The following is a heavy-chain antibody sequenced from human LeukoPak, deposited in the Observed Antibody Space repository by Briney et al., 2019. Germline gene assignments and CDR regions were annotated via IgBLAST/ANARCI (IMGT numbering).Heavy chain of an antibody. CDR1: GGSFSGYY. D-gene: IGHD5-24*01. CDR3: ARDTEMAYFDY. V-gene: IGHV4-34*01. CDR2: INHSGST. J-gene: IGHJ4*02. Sequence: SETLSLTCAVYGGSFSGYYWSWIRQPPGKGLEWIGEINHSGSTNYNPSLKSRVTISVDTSKNQFSLKLSSVTAADTAVYYRARDTEMAYFDYWGQGTLVTVSS.